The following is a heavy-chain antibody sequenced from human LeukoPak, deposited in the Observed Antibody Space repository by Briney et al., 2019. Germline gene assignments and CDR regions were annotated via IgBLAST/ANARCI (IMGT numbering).Heavy chain of an antibody. D-gene: IGHD4-17*01. J-gene: IGHJ4*02. V-gene: IGHV4-4*08. CDR3: ARWTTVTTAIDY. CDR1: GGSISSYY. CDR2: IYNGGST. Sequence: SETLSLSCTVSGGSISSYYWSWIRQPPGKGLEWIGYIYNGGSTNYNPSLKGRLTISVDTSKNQFSLKLSSVTAGDTAVYYCARWTTVTTAIDYWGQGTLVTVSS.